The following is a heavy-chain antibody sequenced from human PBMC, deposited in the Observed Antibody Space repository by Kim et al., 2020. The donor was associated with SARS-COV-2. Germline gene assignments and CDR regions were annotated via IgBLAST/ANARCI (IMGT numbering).Heavy chain of an antibody. D-gene: IGHD2-21*01. Sequence: GGSLRLSCTASGFTFSSFVMHWVRQAPGKGLEWVTLIWYDGTNKYYADSVKGRFTISRDNSKNTLYLQMNSLRAEDTAVYYCAREGDIKAPLGAFDIWGQGTMVTVSS. J-gene: IGHJ3*02. CDR1: GFTFSSFV. CDR2: IWYDGTNK. V-gene: IGHV3-33*01. CDR3: AREGDIKAPLGAFDI.